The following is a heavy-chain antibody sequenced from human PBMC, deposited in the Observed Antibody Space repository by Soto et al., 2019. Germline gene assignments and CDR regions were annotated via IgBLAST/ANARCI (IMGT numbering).Heavy chain of an antibody. Sequence: QVQLVQSGAEVKKPGASVNVSCKASGYTFTTYGISWVRQAPGQGLEWLGWISAHNGNTNYAQKLQGRVTMTTDTSTSTAYMELRSMRSDDTAVYYCARDESPSSGWYDAFDIWGQGTMVTVSS. V-gene: IGHV1-18*01. CDR3: ARDESPSSGWYDAFDI. D-gene: IGHD6-19*01. CDR2: ISAHNGNT. J-gene: IGHJ3*02. CDR1: GYTFTTYG.